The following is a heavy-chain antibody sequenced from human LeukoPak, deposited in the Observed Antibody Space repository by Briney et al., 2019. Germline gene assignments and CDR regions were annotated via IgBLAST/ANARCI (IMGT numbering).Heavy chain of an antibody. D-gene: IGHD7-27*01. V-gene: IGHV3-30-3*01. Sequence: PGRSLRLSCAASGFTLNTYAMHWVRQAPGKGLEWVAVIAYDGNNKYYADSVKGRFTVSRDNTKNTLYLQMNSLRAEDTAVYYCARDNNWGSTHYWGQGTLVTVSS. CDR3: ARDNNWGSTHY. J-gene: IGHJ4*02. CDR2: IAYDGNNK. CDR1: GFTLNTYA.